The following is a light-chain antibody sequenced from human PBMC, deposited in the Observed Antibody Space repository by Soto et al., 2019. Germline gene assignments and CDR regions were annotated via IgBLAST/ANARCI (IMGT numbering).Light chain of an antibody. J-gene: IGLJ3*02. CDR3: LLYYGGAWV. CDR1: TGAVTSGYA. CDR2: SIN. V-gene: IGLV7-43*01. Sequence: QAVVTQEPSLTVSPGGTVTLTCASSTGAVTSGYAPNWFQQKPGQAPRALIYSINNKHSWTPARFSGSLLGGKAALTLSGVQPEDEAEYYCLLYYGGAWVFGGGTKLTVL.